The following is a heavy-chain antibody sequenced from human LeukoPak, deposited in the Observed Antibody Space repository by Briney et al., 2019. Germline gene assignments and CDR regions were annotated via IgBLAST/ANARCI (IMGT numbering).Heavy chain of an antibody. CDR2: ISGSGGST. CDR3: AKESLGAIFGVVIIPPPFDY. J-gene: IGHJ4*02. CDR1: GFTFSSYA. D-gene: IGHD3-3*01. V-gene: IGHV3-23*01. Sequence: GGSLRLSCAASGFTFSSYAMSWVRQAPGKGLEWVSAISGSGGSTYYADSVKGRFTISRDNSKNTLYLQMNSLRAEDTAVYYCAKESLGAIFGVVIIPPPFDYWGQGTLVTVSS.